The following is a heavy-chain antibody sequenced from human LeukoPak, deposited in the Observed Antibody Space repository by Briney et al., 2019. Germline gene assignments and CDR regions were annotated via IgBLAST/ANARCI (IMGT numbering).Heavy chain of an antibody. Sequence: PGGSLRLSCAASGFPLSGYSMNWVRQAPPKGLEWVGRIKNAAEGATTGLAGPVDGRFTISRDNAKNTPYLQMNSLRDEDTAVYYCAREFRVLPDIWGQGTMVTVSS. J-gene: IGHJ3*02. D-gene: IGHD2-8*02. V-gene: IGHV3-15*05. CDR1: GFPLSGYS. CDR3: AREFRVLPDI. CDR2: IKNAAEGATT.